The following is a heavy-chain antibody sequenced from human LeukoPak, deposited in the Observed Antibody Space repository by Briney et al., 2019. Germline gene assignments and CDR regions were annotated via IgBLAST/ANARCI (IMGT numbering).Heavy chain of an antibody. V-gene: IGHV3-23*01. CDR1: GFTFSTYA. D-gene: IGHD3-10*01. CDR3: TIPPRGRLGF. CDR2: ISDSGGTT. Sequence: GGSLRLSCAASGFTFSTYAMSWVRQAPGKGLEWVSGISDSGGTTYYAESVKGRFTISRDNSKNTLFLEMNSLRVEDTAIYYCTIPPRGRLGFWGQGTLVTVSS. J-gene: IGHJ4*02.